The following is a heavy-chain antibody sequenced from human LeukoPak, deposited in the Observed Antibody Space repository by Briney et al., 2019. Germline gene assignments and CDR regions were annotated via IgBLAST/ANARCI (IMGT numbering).Heavy chain of an antibody. J-gene: IGHJ4*02. V-gene: IGHV3-48*01. CDR1: GFTFSSYS. Sequence: PGGSLRLSCAASGFTFSSYSMNWVRQAPGKGLEWVSYIGSSSSTIYYADSVKGRFTISRDNSKNTLYLQMNSLRAEDTAVYYCAKDLVVMITFGGVISSWGQGTLVTVSS. CDR3: AKDLVVMITFGGVISS. D-gene: IGHD3-16*02. CDR2: IGSSSSTI.